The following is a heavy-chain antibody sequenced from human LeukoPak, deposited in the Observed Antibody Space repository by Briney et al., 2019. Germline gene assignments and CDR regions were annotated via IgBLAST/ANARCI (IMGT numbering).Heavy chain of an antibody. V-gene: IGHV3-7*01. D-gene: IGHD5-12*01. Sequence: GGSLRLSCAASGFTFSSYWMSWVRQAPGKGLEWVANIKQDGSEKNYVDSVKGRFTISRDNAKNSLDLQMNRLRAEDTAVYYCARGHIGMDVWGKGTTVTVSS. J-gene: IGHJ6*04. CDR2: IKQDGSEK. CDR3: ARGHIGMDV. CDR1: GFTFSSYW.